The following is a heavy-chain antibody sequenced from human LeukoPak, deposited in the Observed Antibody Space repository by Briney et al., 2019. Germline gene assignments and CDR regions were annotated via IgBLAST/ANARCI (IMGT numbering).Heavy chain of an antibody. CDR3: ARDHSTDPYYYYGMDV. Sequence: ASVKVSCTASGGTFSSYAISWVRQAPGQGLEWMGGIIPIFGTANYAQKFQGRVTITADESTSTAYMELSSLRSEDTAVYYCARDHSTDPYYYYGMDVWGQGTTVTVSS. D-gene: IGHD2-2*01. J-gene: IGHJ6*02. CDR1: GGTFSSYA. CDR2: IIPIFGTA. V-gene: IGHV1-69*13.